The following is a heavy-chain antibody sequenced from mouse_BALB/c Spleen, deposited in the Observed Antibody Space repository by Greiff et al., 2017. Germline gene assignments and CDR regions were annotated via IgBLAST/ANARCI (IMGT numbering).Heavy chain of an antibody. J-gene: IGHJ3*01. D-gene: IGHD1-1*01. CDR2: ISSGSSTI. CDR1: GFTFSSFG. CDR3: ARSDYYGSSYVRLFAY. Sequence: EVMLVESGGGLVQPGGSRKLSCAASGFTFSSFGMHWVRQAPEKGLEWVAYISSGSSTIYYADTVKGRFTISRDNPKNTLFLQMTSLRSEDTAMYYCARSDYYGSSYVRLFAYWGQGTLVTVSA. V-gene: IGHV5-17*02.